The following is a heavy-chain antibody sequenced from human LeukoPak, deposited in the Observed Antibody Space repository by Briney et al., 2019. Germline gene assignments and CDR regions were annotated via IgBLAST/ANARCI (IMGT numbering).Heavy chain of an antibody. D-gene: IGHD2-15*01. V-gene: IGHV4-4*07. CDR3: ARQDCSGGSCPDAFDI. Sequence: SETLSLTCTVSGGSMNNNYWSWIRQPAGKGLEWVGRIHSSGSTNYNPSLKSRVTMSVDTPKNQFSLKLSSVTAADTAVYYCARQDCSGGSCPDAFDIWGQGTMVTVSS. J-gene: IGHJ3*02. CDR2: IHSSGST. CDR1: GGSMNNNY.